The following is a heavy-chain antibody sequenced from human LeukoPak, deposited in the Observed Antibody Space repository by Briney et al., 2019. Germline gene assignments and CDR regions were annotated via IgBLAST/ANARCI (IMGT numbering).Heavy chain of an antibody. CDR3: ARVGLATGSRHAFDI. CDR1: GYTFTGYY. D-gene: IGHD5-12*01. J-gene: IGHJ3*02. Sequence: ASVKVSCKASGYTFTGYYMHWVRQAPGQGLEWMGWINPNSGGTNCAQKFQGRVTMTRDTSISTAYMELSRLRSDNTAVYYCARVGLATGSRHAFDIWGQGTMVTVSS. V-gene: IGHV1-2*02. CDR2: INPNSGGT.